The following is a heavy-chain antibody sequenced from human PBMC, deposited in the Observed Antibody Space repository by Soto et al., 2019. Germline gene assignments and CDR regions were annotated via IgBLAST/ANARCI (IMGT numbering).Heavy chain of an antibody. CDR2: IYHSGST. V-gene: IGHV4-30-2*01. D-gene: IGHD6-13*01. CDR3: ASSHAGAHITAAVH. Sequence: QLQLQESGSGLVKPSQTLSLTCAVSGGPISSGGYPWSWIRQPPGKGLEWIGYIYHSGSTYYNPSLKSRVTISVDRSKNQFSLKLSSVTAADTAVYYCASSHAGAHITAAVHWGQGTLVTVSS. CDR1: GGPISSGGYP. J-gene: IGHJ4*02.